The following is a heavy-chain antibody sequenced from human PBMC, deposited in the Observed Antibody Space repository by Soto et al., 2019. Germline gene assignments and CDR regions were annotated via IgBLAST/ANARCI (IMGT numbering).Heavy chain of an antibody. Sequence: SETLSLTCDVYGGFFSGYIWTWIRQTPGKGLQWIGQINHSGSANYNPSLKSRVTISVHTSNSQFSLELSSVTAADTAVYYCARGLISGSHYSGGWYYFDSWGQGTQVTVSS. CDR1: GGFFSGYI. D-gene: IGHD1-26*01. CDR2: INHSGSA. V-gene: IGHV4-34*01. J-gene: IGHJ4*02. CDR3: ARGLISGSHYSGGWYYFDS.